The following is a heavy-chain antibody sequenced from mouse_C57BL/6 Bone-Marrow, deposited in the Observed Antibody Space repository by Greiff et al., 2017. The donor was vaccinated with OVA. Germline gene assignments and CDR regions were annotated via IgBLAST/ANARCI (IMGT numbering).Heavy chain of an antibody. J-gene: IGHJ2*01. V-gene: IGHV1-80*01. CDR2: IYPGDGDT. Sequence: QVQLQQSGAELVKPGASVKISCKASGYAFSSYWMNWVKQRPGKGLEWIGQIYPGDGDTNYNGKFKGKATLTADKSSSTAYMQLSSLTSEDAAVYVCARIYYDYDGYYFDYWGQGTTLTVSS. D-gene: IGHD2-4*01. CDR1: GYAFSSYW. CDR3: ARIYYDYDGYYFDY.